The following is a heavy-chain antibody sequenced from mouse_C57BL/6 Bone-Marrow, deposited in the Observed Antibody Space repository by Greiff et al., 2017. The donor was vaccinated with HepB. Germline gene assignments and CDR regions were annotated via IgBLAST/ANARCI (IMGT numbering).Heavy chain of an antibody. CDR1: GYTFTSYW. CDR3: ARWEFITTVVEAFAY. Sequence: QVQLQQPGAELVKPGASVKLSCKASGYTFTSYWMHWVKQRPGRGLEWIGRIDPNSGGTKYNEKFKSKATLTVDKPSSTAYMQLSSLTSEDSAVYYCARWEFITTVVEAFAYWGQGTLVTVSA. V-gene: IGHV1-72*01. CDR2: IDPNSGGT. J-gene: IGHJ3*01. D-gene: IGHD1-1*01.